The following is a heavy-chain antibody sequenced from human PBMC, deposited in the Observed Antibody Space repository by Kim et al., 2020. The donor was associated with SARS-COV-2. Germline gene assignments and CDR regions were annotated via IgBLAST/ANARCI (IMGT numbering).Heavy chain of an antibody. CDR1: GYSFTNYY. D-gene: IGHD3-10*01. V-gene: IGHV1-46*01. J-gene: IGHJ4*02. CDR3: AKDLNDGSRSYYNAIDY. Sequence: ASVKVSCKATGYSFTNYYMHWVRQAPGEGLEWMGIINPSGGSTTYARKFQGRVTMTRDTSTSTVYMELSSLRSEDTAVYYCAKDLNDGSRSYYNAIDYWGQGTLVTVSS. CDR2: INPSGGST.